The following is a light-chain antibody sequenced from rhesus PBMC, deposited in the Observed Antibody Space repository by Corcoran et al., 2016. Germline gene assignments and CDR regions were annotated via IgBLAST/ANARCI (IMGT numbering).Light chain of an antibody. CDR2: TAS. V-gene: IGKV1-28*03. Sequence: DIQMTQSPSSLSASVGDTVTITCRASQPTSTNLNWFQPKPRKAPKLLIYTASSFQSGGPSRFSGRGSGTDFTLTISSLQPEDFAAYYCQHHKSHPSTFGQGTKVEIK. CDR1: QPTSTN. CDR3: QHHKSHPST. J-gene: IGKJ1*01.